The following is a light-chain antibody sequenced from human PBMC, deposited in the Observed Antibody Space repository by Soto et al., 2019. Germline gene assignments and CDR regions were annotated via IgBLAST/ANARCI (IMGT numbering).Light chain of an antibody. V-gene: IGLV2-8*01. CDR1: KNDIGVYDF. CDR3: KSYAGSNTYV. J-gene: IGLJ1*01. CDR2: EVV. Sequence: QGALTQPPSASGSPGQTVTISCTGTKNDIGVYDFVSWYQHHPGKAPRLIIYEVVQRPSGVPDRFSGSKSGNTASLTVSGLQAADEADYFCKSYAGSNTYVFGSGTKVTVL.